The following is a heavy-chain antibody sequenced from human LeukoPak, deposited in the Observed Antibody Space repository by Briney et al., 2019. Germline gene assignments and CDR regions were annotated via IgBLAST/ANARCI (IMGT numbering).Heavy chain of an antibody. J-gene: IGHJ4*02. CDR1: GFTFSSYS. CDR2: ISSSSSYI. V-gene: IGHV3-21*01. D-gene: IGHD3-22*01. Sequence: GGSLRLSCAASGFTFSSYSMSWVRQAPGKGLEWVSSISSSSSYIYYADSVKGRFTISRDNAKNSLYLQMNSLRAEDTAVYYCAREGITMIVVEPYFDYWGQGTLVTVSS. CDR3: AREGITMIVVEPYFDY.